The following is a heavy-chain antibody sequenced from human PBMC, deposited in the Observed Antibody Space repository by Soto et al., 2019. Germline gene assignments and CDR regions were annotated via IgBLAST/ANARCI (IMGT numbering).Heavy chain of an antibody. D-gene: IGHD3-9*01. J-gene: IGHJ4*02. CDR1: GYTFTSYD. CDR2: MNPNSGNT. V-gene: IGHV1-8*01. CDR3: ARGHYDILTGYYCYFDY. Sequence: ASVKVSCKASGYTFTSYDINWVRQATGQGLEWMGWMNPNSGNTGYAQKFQGRVTMTRNTSISTAYMELSSLRSEDTAVYYCARGHYDILTGYYCYFDYWGQGTLVTVSS.